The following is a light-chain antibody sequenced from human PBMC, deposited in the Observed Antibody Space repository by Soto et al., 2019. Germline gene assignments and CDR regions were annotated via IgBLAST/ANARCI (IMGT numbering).Light chain of an antibody. J-gene: IGKJ1*01. CDR2: DAS. CDR1: QDIGND. V-gene: IGKV1-13*02. Sequence: AIQITQSPSSLAASVGDRVRITCRVSQDIGNDLGWYQQKPGKAPNLPIYDASNLESGVPSRFSGSGSGTEFTLTISSLQPDDFATYYCQQYNRYQWTFGQGPKVDIK. CDR3: QQYNRYQWT.